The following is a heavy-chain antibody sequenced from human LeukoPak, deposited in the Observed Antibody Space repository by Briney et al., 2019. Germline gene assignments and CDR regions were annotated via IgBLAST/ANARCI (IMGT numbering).Heavy chain of an antibody. D-gene: IGHD3-10*01. CDR3: AKGVRFGESNFDY. Sequence: WESLRLSCAASGFTFSSYDMSWVRQPPGKGLEWISVISNSGGSTYYPAPENGRITISRDTSKHTLYLQMNSLRADHAAEYYWAKGVRFGESNFDYWGQGTLVTVSS. J-gene: IGHJ4*02. V-gene: IGHV3-23*01. CDR2: ISNSGGST. CDR1: GFTFSSYD.